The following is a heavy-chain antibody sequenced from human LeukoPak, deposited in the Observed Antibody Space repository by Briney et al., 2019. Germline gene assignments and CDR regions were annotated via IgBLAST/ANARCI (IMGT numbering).Heavy chain of an antibody. J-gene: IGHJ4*02. CDR1: RFTFSAYR. CDR2: ISTGSSYI. CDR3: ATWGPTATTSY. V-gene: IGHV3-21*01. D-gene: IGHD4-17*01. Sequence: PGGSLRLSCATSRFTFSAYRLNWVRQAPGKGLEWVSSISTGSSYIFYADSVKGRFTISRDNAKNSLYLQMNSLRAEDTALYYCATWGPTATTSYWGQGTLVTVSS.